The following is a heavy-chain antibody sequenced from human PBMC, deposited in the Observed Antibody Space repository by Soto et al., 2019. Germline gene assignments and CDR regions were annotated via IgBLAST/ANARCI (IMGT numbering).Heavy chain of an antibody. CDR3: ATLLPYGGNSNDY. J-gene: IGHJ4*02. CDR1: GYTLTELS. V-gene: IGHV1-24*01. D-gene: IGHD4-17*01. Sequence: QVQLVQSGAEVKKPGASVKVSCKVSGYTLTELSMHWVRQAPGKGLEWMGGFEPEDGETIYAQKFQGKVTMTEDTSTDTAYMELSSLSAEDTAVYYCATLLPYGGNSNDYWGQGTLVTVSS. CDR2: FEPEDGET.